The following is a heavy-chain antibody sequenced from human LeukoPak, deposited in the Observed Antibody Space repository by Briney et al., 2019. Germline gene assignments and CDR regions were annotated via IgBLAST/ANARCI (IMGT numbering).Heavy chain of an antibody. J-gene: IGHJ3*01. V-gene: IGHV3-53*01. CDR2: IYSGGST. Sequence: PGGSLRLSCAASGFTVSSNYMSWVRQAPGKGLEWVSVIYSGGSTYYADSVKGRFTISRDNSKNTLYLQSNNLRAEDTAVYYCAKPREQQLLRIAFDVWGQGTMVTVSS. D-gene: IGHD5/OR15-5a*01. CDR3: AKPREQQLLRIAFDV. CDR1: GFTVSSNY.